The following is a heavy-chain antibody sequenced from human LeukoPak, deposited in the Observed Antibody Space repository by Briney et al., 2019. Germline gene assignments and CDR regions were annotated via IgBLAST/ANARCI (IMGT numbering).Heavy chain of an antibody. CDR1: GFTFSSYG. CDR2: ISYDGSNE. D-gene: IGHD1-26*01. Sequence: GGSLRLSCAASGFTFSSYGMHWVRQAPGKGLEWVALISYDGSNEYYADSVKGRFTISRDDSRNTLYLQMNSLRGDDTAVYYCAKDVGKWESLHFFDYWGQGTLVTVSS. V-gene: IGHV3-30*18. J-gene: IGHJ4*02. CDR3: AKDVGKWESLHFFDY.